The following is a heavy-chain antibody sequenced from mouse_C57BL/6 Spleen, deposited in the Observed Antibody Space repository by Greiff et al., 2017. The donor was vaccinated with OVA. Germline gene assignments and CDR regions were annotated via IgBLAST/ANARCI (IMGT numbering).Heavy chain of an antibody. J-gene: IGHJ4*01. V-gene: IGHV3-1*01. CDR2: ISYSGST. Sequence: VQLKESGPGMVKPSQSLSLTCTVTGYSITSGYDWHWIRHFPGNKLEWMGYISYSGSTNYNPSLKSRISITHDTSKNHFFLKLNSVTTEDTATYYCARSRSNYDAMDYWGQGTSVTVSS. CDR1: GYSITSGYD. CDR3: ARSRSNYDAMDY. D-gene: IGHD2-5*01.